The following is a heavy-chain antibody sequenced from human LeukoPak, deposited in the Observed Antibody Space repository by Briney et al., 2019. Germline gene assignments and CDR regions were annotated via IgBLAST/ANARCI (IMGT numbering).Heavy chain of an antibody. CDR1: GFTFSSYS. CDR3: ARSLFLRSKGWFDP. Sequence: SGGSLRLSCAASGFTFSSYSMNWVRQAPGKGLEWVSSISSSSSYIYYADSVKGRFTISRDNAKNSLYLQMNSLRAEDTAVYYCARSLFLRSKGWFDPWGQGTLVTVSS. V-gene: IGHV3-21*01. CDR2: ISSSSSYI. D-gene: IGHD2-21*01. J-gene: IGHJ5*02.